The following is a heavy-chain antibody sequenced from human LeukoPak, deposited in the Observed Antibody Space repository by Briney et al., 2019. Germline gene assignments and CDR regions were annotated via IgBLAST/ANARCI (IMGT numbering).Heavy chain of an antibody. CDR3: ARRNPSCYGRQCYYYMDV. Sequence: GGSLRLSCAASGFTFSSYAMSWVRQAPGKGLEWVSGISRNSGSMGYADSVKGRFTISRDNAKNTLYLQMNSLRADDTAVYYCARRNPSCYGRQCYYYMDVWGRGTPVTVSS. V-gene: IGHV3-23*01. CDR1: GFTFSSYA. D-gene: IGHD2-2*01. CDR2: ISRNSGSM. J-gene: IGHJ6*03.